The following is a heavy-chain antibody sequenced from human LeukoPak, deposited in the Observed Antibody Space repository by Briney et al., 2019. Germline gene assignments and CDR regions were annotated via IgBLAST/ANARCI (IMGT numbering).Heavy chain of an antibody. J-gene: IGHJ4*02. V-gene: IGHV4-4*07. CDR2: IYSSGST. CDR3: ASDRMVRGRMYYFAY. CDR1: GGSISSYY. D-gene: IGHD3-10*01. Sequence: SETLSLTCTVSGGSISSYYWSWIRQPAGKGLEWIGRIYSSGSTNYNPYLKSRVTMSVDTSKNQFSLQLSSVTAADTAVYYGASDRMVRGRMYYFAYWGQGTLVTVSS.